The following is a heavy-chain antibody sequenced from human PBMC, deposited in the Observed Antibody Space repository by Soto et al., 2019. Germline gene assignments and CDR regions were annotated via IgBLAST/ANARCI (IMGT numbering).Heavy chain of an antibody. D-gene: IGHD2-8*01. CDR2: ISTYGSIT. CDR3: ARDTNGLHY. J-gene: IGHJ4*02. Sequence: EVQLVESGGGLVQPVGSLRLSCAASGLIFSNYRMHWVRQAPGKGLVWFSRISTYGSITDYVDSVKGLFTVTRDNAKSTLYLQMNSLRVDDTAVYYCARDTNGLHYWGQGTLVTVSS. CDR1: GLIFSNYR. V-gene: IGHV3-74*01.